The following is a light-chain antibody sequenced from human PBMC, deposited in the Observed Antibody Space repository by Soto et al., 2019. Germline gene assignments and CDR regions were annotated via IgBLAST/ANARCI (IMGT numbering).Light chain of an antibody. CDR2: AAS. J-gene: IGKJ1*01. CDR1: QSISIY. CDR3: LQDYSYPWT. Sequence: IQMTQSPSSLSASVGDRVTVTCRASQSISIYLNWYQHKPGKAPKLLIYAASSLQSGVPSRFSGSASGTDFTLTISSLQPEDFATYYCLQDYSYPWTFGQGTKVDIK. V-gene: IGKV1-6*01.